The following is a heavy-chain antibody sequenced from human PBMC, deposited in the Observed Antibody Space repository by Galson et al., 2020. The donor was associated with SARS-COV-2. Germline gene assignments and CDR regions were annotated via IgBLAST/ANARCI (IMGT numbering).Heavy chain of an antibody. J-gene: IGHJ4*02. CDR2: ISSDAGSGSSI. CDR3: ARDGSGNYDHFDY. Sequence: GGSLRLSCGTSGFTFSDYYMSWIRQAPGKGLEWVSYISSDAGSGSSIYYADSVKGRFTISRDNAKSSLYLQMSSLRAEDTAVYYRARDGSGNYDHFDYWGQGALVTVSS. V-gene: IGHV3-11*01. CDR1: GFTFSDYY. D-gene: IGHD4-4*01.